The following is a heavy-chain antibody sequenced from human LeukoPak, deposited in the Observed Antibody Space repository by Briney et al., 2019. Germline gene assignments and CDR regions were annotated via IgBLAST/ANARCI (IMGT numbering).Heavy chain of an antibody. CDR3: ARGGAAAGSGMDV. D-gene: IGHD6-13*01. Sequence: SETLSLTCTVSGGSISSYYWSWIRQPPGKGLEWIGYTSYSGSTNYNPSLKSRVTISIDTSKNQFSLKLSSVTAADTAVYYCARGGAAAGSGMDVWGKGTTVTVSS. V-gene: IGHV4-59*01. CDR1: GGSISSYY. J-gene: IGHJ6*04. CDR2: TSYSGST.